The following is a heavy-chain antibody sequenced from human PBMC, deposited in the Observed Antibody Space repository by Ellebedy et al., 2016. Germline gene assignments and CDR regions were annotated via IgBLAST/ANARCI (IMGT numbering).Heavy chain of an antibody. J-gene: IGHJ4*02. Sequence: ASVKVSCKASGFSFSSSAVQWVRQARGQPLEWIGWIVLGSGNTNYAPKFQERVTITRDESTSTAYMELSSLRSEDTGVYYCAADPEYSSSSRFDYWGQGTLVTVSA. V-gene: IGHV1-58*01. CDR3: AADPEYSSSSRFDY. CDR1: GFSFSSSA. CDR2: IVLGSGNT. D-gene: IGHD6-6*01.